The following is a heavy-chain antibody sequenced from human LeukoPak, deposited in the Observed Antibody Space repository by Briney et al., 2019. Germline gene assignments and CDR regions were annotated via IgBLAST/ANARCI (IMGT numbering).Heavy chain of an antibody. CDR3: ASQDSSGWQHAFDI. J-gene: IGHJ3*02. CDR2: ISSSSSYI. CDR1: GFTFSNYA. D-gene: IGHD6-19*01. Sequence: GGSLRLSCAASGFTFSNYAMSWVPQAPGKGLEWVSSISSSSSYIHYADSVKGRFTISRDNAKNSLCLQMNSLRAEDTAVYYCASQDSSGWQHAFDIWGQGTMVTVSS. V-gene: IGHV3-21*01.